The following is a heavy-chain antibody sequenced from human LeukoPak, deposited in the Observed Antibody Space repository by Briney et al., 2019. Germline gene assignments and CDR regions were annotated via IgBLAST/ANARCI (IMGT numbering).Heavy chain of an antibody. D-gene: IGHD5-18*01. CDR2: IYYSGTT. CDR1: GGSISSSPYY. Sequence: SETLSLTCTVSGGSISSSPYYWGWIRQPPGKGLEWIGSIYYSGTTHYSLSLESRVTISVDTSKNQFSLKLASVTAADTAIYYCAKGAGGFSYYNWFDPWGQGTLVTVSS. V-gene: IGHV4-39*07. CDR3: AKGAGGFSYYNWFDP. J-gene: IGHJ5*02.